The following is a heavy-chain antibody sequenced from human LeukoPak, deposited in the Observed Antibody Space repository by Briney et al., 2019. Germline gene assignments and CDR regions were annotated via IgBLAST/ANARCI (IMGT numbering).Heavy chain of an antibody. CDR3: ARSLYYGSGSYYRNWYFDL. CDR2: IYNSGST. D-gene: IGHD3-10*01. J-gene: IGHJ2*01. Sequence: SETLSLTCTVSGGSITNYYCNWIRQPPGKGLGWIGHIYNSGSTKYNPSLKSRVTISVDTSKNQFSLKLSSVTAADTAVYYCARSLYYGSGSYYRNWYFDLWGRGTLVTVST. CDR1: GGSITNYY. V-gene: IGHV4-59*01.